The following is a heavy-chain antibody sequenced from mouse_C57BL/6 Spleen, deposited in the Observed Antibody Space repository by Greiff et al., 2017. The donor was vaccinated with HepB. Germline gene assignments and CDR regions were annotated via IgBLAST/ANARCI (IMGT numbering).Heavy chain of an antibody. Sequence: VQLQQSGAELARPGASVKLSCKASGYTFTSYGISWVKQRTGQGLEWIGEIYPRSGNTYYNEKFKGKATLTADKSSSTAYMELRSLTSEDSAVYFCAREIYGYDVNYAMDYWGQGTSVTVSS. CDR2: IYPRSGNT. CDR3: AREIYGYDVNYAMDY. D-gene: IGHD2-2*01. V-gene: IGHV1-81*01. J-gene: IGHJ4*01. CDR1: GYTFTSYG.